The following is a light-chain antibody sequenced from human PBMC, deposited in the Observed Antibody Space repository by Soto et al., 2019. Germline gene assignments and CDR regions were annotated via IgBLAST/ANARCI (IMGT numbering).Light chain of an antibody. CDR1: QSVSSSY. CDR3: QQYGSSPFT. Sequence: EFVLTQSPGTLSLSPGERATLSCRASQSVSSSYLAWYQQKPGQAPRLLIYGASSRATGIPDRFSGSGSGTDFTRTISRLEPEDFAVYYCQQYGSSPFTFGPGTKVDIK. CDR2: GAS. V-gene: IGKV3-20*01. J-gene: IGKJ3*01.